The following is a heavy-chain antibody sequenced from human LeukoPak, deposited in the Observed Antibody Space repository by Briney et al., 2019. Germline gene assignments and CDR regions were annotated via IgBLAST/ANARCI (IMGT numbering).Heavy chain of an antibody. D-gene: IGHD6-13*01. Sequence: SETLSLTCAVYGGSFSGYYWSWIRQPPGKGLEWIGEINHSGSTNYNPSLKSRVTISVDTSKNQSSLKLSSVTAADTAVYYCARSSSWLRDFDYWGQGTLVTVSS. V-gene: IGHV4-34*01. CDR1: GGSFSGYY. J-gene: IGHJ4*02. CDR3: ARSSSWLRDFDY. CDR2: INHSGST.